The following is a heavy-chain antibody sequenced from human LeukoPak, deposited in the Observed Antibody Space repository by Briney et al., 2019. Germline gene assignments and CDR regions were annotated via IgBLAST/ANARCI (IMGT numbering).Heavy chain of an antibody. CDR2: ISYDGSNK. V-gene: IGHV3-30*18. CDR1: GFTFSSYG. Sequence: GGSLRLSCAASGFTFSSYGMHWVRQAPGKGLEWVAVISYDGSNKYYADSVTGRFTISRDNSKNTLYLQMNSLRAEDTAVYYCAKDSGSYYTYFDYWGQGTLVTVSS. D-gene: IGHD3-10*01. J-gene: IGHJ4*02. CDR3: AKDSGSYYTYFDY.